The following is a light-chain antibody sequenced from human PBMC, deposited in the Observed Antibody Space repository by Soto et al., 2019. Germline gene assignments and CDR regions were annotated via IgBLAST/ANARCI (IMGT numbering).Light chain of an antibody. CDR1: QTVDNNY. CDR2: GES. Sequence: ERVMTQSPATLSVSPGERVTLSCRASQTVDNNYLAWYQQKPGQAPRLLIYGESIRATGIPDRFSGSGSGTDFTLTISRLEPEDFAVYYCQQYGSSGTFGQGTKVDIK. V-gene: IGKV3-20*01. J-gene: IGKJ1*01. CDR3: QQYGSSGT.